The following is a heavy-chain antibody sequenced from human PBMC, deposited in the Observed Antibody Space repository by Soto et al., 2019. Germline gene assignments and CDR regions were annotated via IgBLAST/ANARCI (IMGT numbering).Heavy chain of an antibody. V-gene: IGHV3-53*01. J-gene: IGHJ6*02. Sequence: GGSLRLSCAASGFTVSSNYMSWVRQAPGKGLEWVSVIYSGGSTYYADSVRGRFTISRDNSKNTLYLQMNSLRAEDTAVYYCARKRLAAAGRQPENRSYYYYYGMDVWGQGATVTVSS. CDR2: IYSGGST. CDR1: GFTVSSNY. CDR3: ARKRLAAAGRQPENRSYYYYYGMDV. D-gene: IGHD6-13*01.